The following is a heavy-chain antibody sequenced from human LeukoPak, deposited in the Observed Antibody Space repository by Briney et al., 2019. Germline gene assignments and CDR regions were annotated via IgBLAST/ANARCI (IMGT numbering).Heavy chain of an antibody. CDR3: ASLRFLEWLLNDY. J-gene: IGHJ4*02. D-gene: IGHD3-3*01. CDR1: GGSISSSSYY. CDR2: IYYSGST. Sequence: PSETLSLTCTVSGGSISSSSYYWGWIRQPPGKGLEWIGYIYYSGSTYYNPSLKSRVTISVDTSKNQFSLKLSSVTAADTAVYYCASLRFLEWLLNDYWGQGTLVTVSS. V-gene: IGHV4-30-4*08.